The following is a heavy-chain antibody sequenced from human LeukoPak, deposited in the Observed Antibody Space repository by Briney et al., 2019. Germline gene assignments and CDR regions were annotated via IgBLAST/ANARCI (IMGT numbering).Heavy chain of an antibody. J-gene: IGHJ4*02. V-gene: IGHV3-33*01. CDR3: ARDSSETVTTDY. CDR1: GFPFRSYG. D-gene: IGHD4-17*01. Sequence: GGSRPLSCAASGFPFRSYGMHGVRRAPGRGLEWVAVIWYDGSNKYYADSGKGRFTISRDNSKNTLYLQMNSLRAEDTAVYYCARDSSETVTTDYWGQGTLVTVSS. CDR2: IWYDGSNK.